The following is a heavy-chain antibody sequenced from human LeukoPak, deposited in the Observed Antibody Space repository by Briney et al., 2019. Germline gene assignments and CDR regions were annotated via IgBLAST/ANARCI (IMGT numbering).Heavy chain of an antibody. CDR3: ARDESSSWRAEYFQH. J-gene: IGHJ1*01. D-gene: IGHD6-13*01. Sequence: PGRSLRLPCAASGFTFSSYAMHWVRQAPGKGLEWVAVISYDGSNKYYADSVKGRFTISRDNSKNTLYLQMNSLRAEDTAVYYCARDESSSWRAEYFQHWGQGTLVTVSS. CDR1: GFTFSSYA. V-gene: IGHV3-30-3*01. CDR2: ISYDGSNK.